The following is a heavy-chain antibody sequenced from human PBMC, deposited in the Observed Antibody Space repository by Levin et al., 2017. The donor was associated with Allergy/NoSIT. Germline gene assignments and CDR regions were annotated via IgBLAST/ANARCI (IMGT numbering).Heavy chain of an antibody. D-gene: IGHD2-2*01. CDR3: AKGHEVVPAAMMSDAFDI. CDR2: ISGIGGTT. V-gene: IGHV3-23*01. Sequence: PGGSLRLSCVASGFAFSSYAMSWVRQAPGKGLEWVSAISGIGGTTYYADSVKGRFTISRDNPENTLYLQMSSLRAADTAVYYCAKGHEVVPAAMMSDAFDIWGQGTLVTVSS. CDR1: GFAFSSYA. J-gene: IGHJ3*02.